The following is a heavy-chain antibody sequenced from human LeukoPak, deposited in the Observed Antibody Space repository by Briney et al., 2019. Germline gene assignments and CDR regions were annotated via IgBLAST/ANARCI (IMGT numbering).Heavy chain of an antibody. CDR2: ISRSGVAT. J-gene: IGHJ4*02. Sequence: GGSLRLSCAASGFTFTSFAMSWVRQAPGKGLEWVSTISRSGVATYYANSVKGRFTISRDNSKNTVYLQMNSLRAEDTAVYYCARDRGYSYGPYDYWGQGTLVTVSS. D-gene: IGHD5-18*01. CDR1: GFTFTSFA. V-gene: IGHV3-23*01. CDR3: ARDRGYSYGPYDY.